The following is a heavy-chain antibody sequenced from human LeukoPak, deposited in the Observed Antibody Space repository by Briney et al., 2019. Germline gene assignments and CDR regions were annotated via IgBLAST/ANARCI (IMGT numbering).Heavy chain of an antibody. CDR3: ARHQWYTVTTPGNWFDP. CDR1: GGSISSYY. Sequence: SETLSLTCTVSGGSISSYYWSWIRQPAGKGLEWIGRIYTSGSTNYNPSLKSRVTMSVDTSKNQFSLKLSSVTAADTAVYYCARHQWYTVTTPGNWFDPWGQGTLVTVSS. CDR2: IYTSGST. D-gene: IGHD4-17*01. V-gene: IGHV4-4*07. J-gene: IGHJ5*02.